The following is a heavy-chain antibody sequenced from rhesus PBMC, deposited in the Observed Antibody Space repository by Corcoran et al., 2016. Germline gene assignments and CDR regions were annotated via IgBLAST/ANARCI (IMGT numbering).Heavy chain of an antibody. CDR2: IYWNDSK. J-gene: IGHJ4*01. D-gene: IGHD5-42*01. CDR3: ARVRGGQFDY. CDR1: GFSISTTGTG. V-gene: IGHV2-95*01. Sequence: QVTLKESGPALVKPTQTLTLTCTFSGFSISTTGTGVGWLRPPPGKALEWLASIYWNDSKYYSKSMKSRLTISKDTSKNQVVLTRTNMDPVDTATYYCARVRGGQFDYWGQGVLVTVSS.